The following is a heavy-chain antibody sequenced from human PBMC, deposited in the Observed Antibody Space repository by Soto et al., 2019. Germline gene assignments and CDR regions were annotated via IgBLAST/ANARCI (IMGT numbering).Heavy chain of an antibody. J-gene: IGHJ3*02. CDR3: ARGVVRYYDSSGHLAPDAFDI. CDR1: GGTFSSYA. CDR2: IIPIFGTA. D-gene: IGHD3-22*01. V-gene: IGHV1-69*12. Sequence: QVQLVQSGAEVKKPGSSVKVSCKASGGTFSSYAISWVRQAPGQGLEWMGGIIPIFGTANYAQKFQGRVKITEDESKNTAYMELSSLRSEDTAVYYCARGVVRYYDSSGHLAPDAFDIWGQGTMVTVSS.